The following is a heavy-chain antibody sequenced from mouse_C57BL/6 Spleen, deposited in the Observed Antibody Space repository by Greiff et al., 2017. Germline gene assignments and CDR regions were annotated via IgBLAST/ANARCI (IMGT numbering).Heavy chain of an antibody. CDR1: GYTFTDYY. Sequence: VQLQQSGPELVKPGASVKISCKASGYTFTDYYMNWVKQSHGKSLEWIGDINPNNGGTSYNQKFKGKATLTVDKTSSTAYMELRSLTSENSAVYYYARREYFDVWGTGTTVTVSS. CDR2: INPNNGGT. V-gene: IGHV1-26*01. CDR3: ARREYFDV. J-gene: IGHJ1*03.